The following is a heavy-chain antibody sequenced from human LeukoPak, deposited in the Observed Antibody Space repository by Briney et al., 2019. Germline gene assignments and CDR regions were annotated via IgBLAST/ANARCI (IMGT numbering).Heavy chain of an antibody. CDR2: IYYSGST. V-gene: IGHV4-31*03. J-gene: IGHJ3*02. D-gene: IGHD4-17*01. CDR3: ARGDYAWAFDI. Sequence: SQTLSLTCTVSGSSISSGGYYWSWIRQHPGKGLEWIGYIYYSGSTYYNPSLKSRVTISVDTSKNQFSLKLSSVTAADTAVYYCARGDYAWAFDIWGQGTMVTVSS. CDR1: GSSISSGGYY.